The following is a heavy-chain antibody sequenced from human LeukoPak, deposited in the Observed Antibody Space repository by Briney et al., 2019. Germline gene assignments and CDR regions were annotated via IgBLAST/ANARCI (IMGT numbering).Heavy chain of an antibody. CDR2: INPNSGGT. CDR1: GYTFTGYY. CDR3: ARYCSSTSCWAYGMDV. Sequence: ASVKVSCKASGYTFTGYYMHWVRQAPGQGLEWMGWINPNSGGTNYAQKFQGWVTMTRDTSISTAYMELSRLRSDDTAVYYCARYCSSTSCWAYGMDVWGQGTTVIVSS. V-gene: IGHV1-2*04. D-gene: IGHD2-2*01. J-gene: IGHJ6*02.